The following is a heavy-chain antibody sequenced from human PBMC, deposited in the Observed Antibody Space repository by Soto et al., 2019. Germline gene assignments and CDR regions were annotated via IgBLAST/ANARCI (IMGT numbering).Heavy chain of an antibody. J-gene: IGHJ6*02. CDR1: GFTFSDYA. CDR2: ISGSGSST. Sequence: EVQLLESGGVLVQPGRSLRLSCAASGFTFSDYAMTWVRQAPGKGLEWVSAISGSGSSTYYAESVKGRFTISRDNLKNTVDLQMNSLSAEDTVVYYCAKGGVTRSYYYAMDVWGQGTTVTVSS. D-gene: IGHD2-21*02. CDR3: AKGGVTRSYYYAMDV. V-gene: IGHV3-23*01.